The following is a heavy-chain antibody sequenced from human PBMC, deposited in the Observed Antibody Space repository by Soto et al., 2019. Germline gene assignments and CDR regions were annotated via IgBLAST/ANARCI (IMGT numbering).Heavy chain of an antibody. CDR1: GLTFRTYA. CDR2: IVGGGTII. V-gene: IGHV3-23*03. CDR3: AKDRQPDGRWPFDH. Sequence: GGSLGLSCVASGLTFRTYAMSWVRQXPGEGLEWVSGIVGGGTIISYADSVKGRFTISRDDSNNVLYLQMHSLRAEDTAVYYCAKDRQPDGRWPFDHWGKGTLVTVSS. D-gene: IGHD2-8*01. J-gene: IGHJ4*02.